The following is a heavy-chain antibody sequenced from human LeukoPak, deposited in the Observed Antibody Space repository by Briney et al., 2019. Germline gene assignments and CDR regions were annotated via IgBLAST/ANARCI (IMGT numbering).Heavy chain of an antibody. CDR1: GFTFSSYA. J-gene: IGHJ6*03. V-gene: IGHV3-23*01. CDR2: ISGSGGST. D-gene: IGHD4-17*01. Sequence: GGSLRLSCAASGFTFSSYAMSWVRQAPGKGLEWFSSISGSGGSTYYADSVKGRFTICRDNDKNLLYLQMYSRSAQDTAVLYFERDFDSTVNYYMDVWGKGTTVTVSS. CDR3: ERDFDSTVNYYMDV.